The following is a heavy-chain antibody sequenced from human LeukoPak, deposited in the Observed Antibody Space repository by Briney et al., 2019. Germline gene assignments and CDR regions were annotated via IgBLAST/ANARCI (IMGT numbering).Heavy chain of an antibody. Sequence: PGGSLRLSCAASGFTFSDYNMNWVRQVPGKGLESVSYMSRSGDIIYYADSVKGRFTISRDNAKNSLYLQMNSLRAEDTAVYYCARGGTMIVVLYDYWGQGTLVTVSS. V-gene: IGHV3-48*01. CDR3: ARGGTMIVVLYDY. CDR2: MSRSGDII. J-gene: IGHJ4*02. D-gene: IGHD3-22*01. CDR1: GFTFSDYN.